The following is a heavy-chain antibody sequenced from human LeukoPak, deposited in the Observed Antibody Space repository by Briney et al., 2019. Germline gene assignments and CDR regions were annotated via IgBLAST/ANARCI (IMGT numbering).Heavy chain of an antibody. CDR2: ISYDGSNK. CDR3: ANRPADFWSGYLDAFDI. Sequence: PGGSLRLSCAASGFIFSTHWMSWVRQAPGKGLEWVAVISYDGSNKYYADSVKGRFTISRDNSKNTLYLQMNSLRAEDTAVYYCANRPADFWSGYLDAFDIWGQGTMVTVSS. J-gene: IGHJ3*02. CDR1: GFIFSTHW. V-gene: IGHV3-30-3*01. D-gene: IGHD3-3*01.